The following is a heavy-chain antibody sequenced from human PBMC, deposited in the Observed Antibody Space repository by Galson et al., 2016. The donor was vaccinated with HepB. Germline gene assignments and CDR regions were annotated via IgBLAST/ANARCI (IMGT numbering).Heavy chain of an antibody. V-gene: IGHV4-30-2*01. D-gene: IGHD2-15*01. Sequence: TLSLTCAVSGGSLSSGGYSWNWIRQPPGKGLQWIGSISHSGRTYYNPSLKSRVTISVDRSKNQFSLKLSSVAAADTAVYYCARGRCGGGSCYPYNWFDPWG. CDR2: ISHSGRT. CDR3: ARGRCGGGSCYPYNWFDP. CDR1: GGSLSSGGYS. J-gene: IGHJ5*02.